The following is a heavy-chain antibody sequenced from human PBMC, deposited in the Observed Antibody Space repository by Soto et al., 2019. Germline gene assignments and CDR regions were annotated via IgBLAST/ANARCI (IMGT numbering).Heavy chain of an antibody. CDR1: GGSISSYY. V-gene: IGHV4-59*08. CDR2: IYYSGST. J-gene: IGHJ6*03. D-gene: IGHD3-3*01. Sequence: SETLSLTCTVSGGSISSYYWSWIRQPPGKGLEWIGYIYYSGSTNYNPSLKSRVTISVDTSKNQFSLKLSSVTAADTAVYYCARNGNDAYYDFWSGYPKYYYYMAVWGKGTTVTVSS. CDR3: ARNGNDAYYDFWSGYPKYYYYMAV.